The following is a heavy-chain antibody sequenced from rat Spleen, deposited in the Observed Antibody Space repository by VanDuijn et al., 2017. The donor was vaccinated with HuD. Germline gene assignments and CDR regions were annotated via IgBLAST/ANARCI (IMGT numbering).Heavy chain of an antibody. V-gene: IGHV5-7*01. CDR2: ISYDGSST. CDR3: ARQVLY. Sequence: EVQLVETGGGLVQPGRSLKLSCAASGFTFSDYNMAWVRQAPKKGLEWVATISYDGSSTYYRDSVKGRFTISRDNAKSTLYLQMDSLRSEDTATYYCARQVLYWGQGVMVTVSS. J-gene: IGHJ2*01. CDR1: GFTFSDYN.